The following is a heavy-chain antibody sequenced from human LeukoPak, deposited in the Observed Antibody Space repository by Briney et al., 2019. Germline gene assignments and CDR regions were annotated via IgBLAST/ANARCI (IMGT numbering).Heavy chain of an antibody. CDR1: GYSFTDNY. CDR3: ARGSLYYYDSSGYYSV. J-gene: IGHJ4*02. CDR2: INPNSGDT. Sequence: ASVKVPCKASGYSFTDNYLHWVRQAPGQGLEWMGWINPNSGDTNYAQKFQGRVTMTRDTSISTAYMELSRLRSDDKAVYYCARGSLYYYDSSGYYSVWGQGTLVTVSS. V-gene: IGHV1-2*02. D-gene: IGHD3-22*01.